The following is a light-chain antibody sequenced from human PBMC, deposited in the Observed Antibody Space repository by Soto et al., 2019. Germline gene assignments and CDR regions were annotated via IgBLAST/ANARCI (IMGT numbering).Light chain of an antibody. CDR2: DAY. CDR3: QQSYNTPIT. Sequence: DIQMTQSPSTLSASVGDRVTITCRASQSISTWLAWYQQKPGKAPKLLIYDAYSLESGVQSRFSGSGSGTEFTLTIRSLQPEDFAIYYCQQSYNTPITFGQGTRLEIK. J-gene: IGKJ5*01. V-gene: IGKV1-5*01. CDR1: QSISTW.